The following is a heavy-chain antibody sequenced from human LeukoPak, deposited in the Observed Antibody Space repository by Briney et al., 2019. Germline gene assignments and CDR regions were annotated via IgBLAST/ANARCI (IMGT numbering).Heavy chain of an antibody. V-gene: IGHV4-59*12. D-gene: IGHD3-22*01. CDR1: GGSISSYY. J-gene: IGHJ4*02. CDR3: ARGPGDYDSSGYYYY. CDR2: IYYSGST. Sequence: PSETLSLTCTVSGGSISSYYWSWIRQPPGKGLEWIGYIYYSGSTNYNPSLKSRVTISVDTSKNQFSLKLSSVTAADTAVYYCARGPGDYDSSGYYYYWGQGTLVTVSS.